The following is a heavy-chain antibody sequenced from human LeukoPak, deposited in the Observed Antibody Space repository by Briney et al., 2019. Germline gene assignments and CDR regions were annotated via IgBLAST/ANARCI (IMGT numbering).Heavy chain of an antibody. V-gene: IGHV3-48*03. CDR3: ASPGGYGSGTYDYYYFGMDV. CDR2: ITSRGRII. CDR1: GFTFSCYE. Sequence: GGSLRLSCAASGFTFSCYEMNWVRQAEGKGLGWVAYITSRGRIIYYADCVKGRFTISRDNAKNSVYLQMNSLRAEDTAVYYCASPGGYGSGTYDYYYFGMDVWGQGTAVTVSS. D-gene: IGHD3-10*01. J-gene: IGHJ6*02.